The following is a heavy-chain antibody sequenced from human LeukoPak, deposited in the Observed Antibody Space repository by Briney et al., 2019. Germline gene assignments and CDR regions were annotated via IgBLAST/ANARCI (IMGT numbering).Heavy chain of an antibody. CDR1: GGSIIIYY. CDR2: AYTSGST. CDR3: ARATYYDFWSGYPYYYYYYMDV. J-gene: IGHJ6*03. V-gene: IGHV4-4*07. D-gene: IGHD3-3*01. Sequence: SEPLSLPCPVSGGSIIIYYWSWTRQPAGKGLEWIGRAYTSGSTNYNPSPKSRVTISVDTSNNQFSLKLSSVTAADPAVYYCARATYYDFWSGYPYYYYYYMDVWGKGTTVTVSS.